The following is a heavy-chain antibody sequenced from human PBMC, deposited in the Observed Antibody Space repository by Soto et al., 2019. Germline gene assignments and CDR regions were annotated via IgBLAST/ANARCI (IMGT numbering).Heavy chain of an antibody. Sequence: GGSLRLSCAASGLTFSNYAMSWVRQAPGKGLEWVSGLSGSGESTYYADSVKGRFTISRDNSKNTLYLQMNSLRVDDTAVYYCAKDHFVGPAPNYFDYWGQGTLVTVSS. CDR3: AKDHFVGPAPNYFDY. J-gene: IGHJ4*02. CDR1: GLTFSNYA. CDR2: LSGSGEST. V-gene: IGHV3-23*01.